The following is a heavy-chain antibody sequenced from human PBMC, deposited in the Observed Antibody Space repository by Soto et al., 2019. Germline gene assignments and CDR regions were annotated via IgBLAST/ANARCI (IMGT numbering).Heavy chain of an antibody. Sequence: GGSLRLSCAGSGFTFSSYSMSWVRQAPGKGLGWVSSISSVGRYIYYADSVKGRFTISRDNAKSSLYLQMNSLRAEDTALYYCARVAYYYGSGRDYYFMDGWGRGTSDTGSS. CDR2: ISSVGRYI. CDR1: GFTFSSYS. V-gene: IGHV3-21*01. J-gene: IGHJ6*03. D-gene: IGHD3-10*01. CDR3: ARVAYYYGSGRDYYFMDG.